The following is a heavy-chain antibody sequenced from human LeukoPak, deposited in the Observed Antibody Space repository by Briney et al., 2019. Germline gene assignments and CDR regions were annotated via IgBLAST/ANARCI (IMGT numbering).Heavy chain of an antibody. CDR1: GYTFTSYG. CDR3: ARYSSSSAGV. V-gene: IGHV1-18*01. D-gene: IGHD6-13*01. CDR2: ISAYNGNT. Sequence: ASVKVSCKASGYTFTSYGISWVRQAPGQGLEWMGWISAYNGNTNYAQKLQGRVTMTRNTSISTAYMELSSLRSEDTAVYYCARYSSSSAGVWGQGTLVTVSS. J-gene: IGHJ4*02.